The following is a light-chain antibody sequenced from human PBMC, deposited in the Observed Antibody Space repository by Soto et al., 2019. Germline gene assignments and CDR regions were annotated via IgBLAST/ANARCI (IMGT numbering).Light chain of an antibody. CDR2: QDT. CDR3: QAWDRSTVV. J-gene: IGLJ2*01. Sequence: SYELTQPPSVSVSPGQTASITCSGDKLGTKYACWYQQKPGQSPVLVIYQDTKRPSGIPERFAGSNYGNTATLTISGTQAMDEADYYCQAWDRSTVVFGGGTKLTVL. CDR1: KLGTKY. V-gene: IGLV3-1*01.